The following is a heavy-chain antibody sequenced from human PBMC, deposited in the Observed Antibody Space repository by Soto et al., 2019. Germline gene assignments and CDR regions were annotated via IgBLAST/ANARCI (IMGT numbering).Heavy chain of an antibody. Sequence: GGSLTLPCAASGFTFSSYSMNWAPQPPGKGLEWVSYISSSSSTIYYADSVKGRFTISRDNAKNSLYLQMNSLRAEDTAVYYCARGAEDCSSTSCYAADYDGSGSAGAFDFWGQGTMVTVSS. D-gene: IGHD2-2*01. CDR3: ARGAEDCSSTSCYAADYDGSGSAGAFDF. V-gene: IGHV3-48*01. CDR2: ISSSSSTI. J-gene: IGHJ3*01. CDR1: GFTFSSYS.